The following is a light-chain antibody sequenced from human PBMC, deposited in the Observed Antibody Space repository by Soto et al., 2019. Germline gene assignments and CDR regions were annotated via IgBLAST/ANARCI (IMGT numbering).Light chain of an antibody. J-gene: IGLJ2*01. Sequence: QSVLTQPPSASGTPGQRVSISCSGSSSNIGRNTMIWYQQLPGTAPKLLIYNDDQWPPGVPDRFSGSKSGTSASLAISGLQADEEAEDYCAVWDDSLNGPVFGGGTKLTVL. CDR3: AVWDDSLNGPV. V-gene: IGLV1-44*01. CDR2: NDD. CDR1: SSNIGRNT.